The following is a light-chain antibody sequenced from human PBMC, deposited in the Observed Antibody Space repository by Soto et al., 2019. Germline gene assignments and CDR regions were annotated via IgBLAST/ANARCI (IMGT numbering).Light chain of an antibody. CDR3: QQYVSSPWT. CDR1: QSVSSSS. CDR2: GES. J-gene: IGKJ1*01. Sequence: EIVLTQSPGTLSLSPGERATLSCRASQSVSSSSLAWYQQKRGQAPRLLVYGESSRATGIPDRFSGSGSGTDFTLTISRLEPEDFAVYYCQQYVSSPWTFGQGTKVEIK. V-gene: IGKV3-20*01.